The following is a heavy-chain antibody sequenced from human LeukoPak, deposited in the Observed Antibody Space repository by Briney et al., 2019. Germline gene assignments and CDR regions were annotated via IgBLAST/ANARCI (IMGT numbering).Heavy chain of an antibody. CDR2: ISTYNGNT. CDR3: ARSMVRAGTQVASDY. J-gene: IGHJ4*02. CDR1: RYTYSDYG. D-gene: IGHD3-10*01. V-gene: IGHV1-18*01. Sequence: ASVKVSCKASRYTYSDYGISWVRQAPGQGLEWMGWISTYNGNTIYAEKLQGRVTMTTDTSTSTAYMELRSLRSDDTAVYYCARSMVRAGTQVASDYWGQGTLVTVSS.